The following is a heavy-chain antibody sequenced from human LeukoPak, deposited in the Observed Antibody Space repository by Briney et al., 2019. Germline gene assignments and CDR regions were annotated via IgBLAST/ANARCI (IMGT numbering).Heavy chain of an antibody. CDR2: ISSNGGST. CDR3: VKDSSSGSYFDY. CDR1: GFTFSRYA. Sequence: LPGGSLRLSCSASGFTFSRYAVHWVRQAPGKGLEYVSAISSNGGSTYYADSVKGRFTISRDNSRNTLHLQMSSLRVEDTAVYYCVKDSSSGSYFDYWGQGTLVTVSS. V-gene: IGHV3-64D*06. J-gene: IGHJ4*02. D-gene: IGHD3-10*01.